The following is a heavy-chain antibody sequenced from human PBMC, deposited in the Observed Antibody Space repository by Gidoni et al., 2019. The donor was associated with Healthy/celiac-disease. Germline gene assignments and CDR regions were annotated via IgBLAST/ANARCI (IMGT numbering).Heavy chain of an antibody. V-gene: IGHV4-59*08. D-gene: IGHD4-4*01. J-gene: IGHJ5*02. CDR3: ARHGTTTYNWFDP. CDR2: IYYSERT. Sequence: QVQLQESGPGLVKPSETLSLSCPVSGGSISSHYWSWIRQPPGKGLEWIGYIYYSERTNYNPPLKSRVTISVDTTKNQVSLKLSSVTAADTAVYYCARHGTTTYNWFDPWGQGTLVTVSS. CDR1: GGSISSHY.